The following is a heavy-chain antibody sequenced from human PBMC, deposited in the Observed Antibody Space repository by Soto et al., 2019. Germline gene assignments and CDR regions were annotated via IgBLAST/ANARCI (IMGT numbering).Heavy chain of an antibody. D-gene: IGHD3-9*01. CDR3: ATRGGLLRYFDWSSGSDAFDI. CDR2: IWYDGSNK. CDR1: GFTVSSNY. V-gene: IGHV3-33*03. Sequence: GGSLRLSCAASGFTVSSNYMHWVRQAPGERLEWVAIIWYDGSNKYYADSVKGRFIISRDNSDNTLYLQMNSLRAEDTAVYYCATRGGLLRYFDWSSGSDAFDIWGQGTMVTVSS. J-gene: IGHJ3*02.